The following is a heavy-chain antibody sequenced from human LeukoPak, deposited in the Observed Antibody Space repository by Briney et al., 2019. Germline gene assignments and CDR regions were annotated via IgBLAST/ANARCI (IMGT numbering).Heavy chain of an antibody. CDR2: INPNSGGT. Sequence: ASVKVSCKASGYTFTCYYMHWVRQAPGQGLEWMGWINPNSGGTNYAQKFQGRVTMTRDISISTAYMELSRLRSDDTAVYYCARGVLRIQLWYPTTPGFDPWGQGTLVTVSS. V-gene: IGHV1-2*02. D-gene: IGHD5-18*01. CDR3: ARGVLRIQLWYPTTPGFDP. CDR1: GYTFTCYY. J-gene: IGHJ5*02.